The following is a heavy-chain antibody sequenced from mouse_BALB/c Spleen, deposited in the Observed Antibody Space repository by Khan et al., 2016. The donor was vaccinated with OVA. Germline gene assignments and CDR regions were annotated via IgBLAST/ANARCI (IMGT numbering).Heavy chain of an antibody. CDR2: ITSGGSF. CDR3: ARAGRWFDY. CDR1: GYSITSGYS. Sequence: EVQLQESGPGLVKPSQSLSLTCSVTGYSITSGYSWNWIRQFPGNKLEWMGYITSGGSFNYNPSLKNRISITRDTSNNQFFLKLNSVTTEDTATYYCARAGRWFDYWGQGTLVTVSA. V-gene: IGHV3-6*02. J-gene: IGHJ3*01. D-gene: IGHD3-3*01.